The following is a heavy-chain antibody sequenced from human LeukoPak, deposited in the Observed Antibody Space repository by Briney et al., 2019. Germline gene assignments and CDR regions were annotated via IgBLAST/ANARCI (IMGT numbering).Heavy chain of an antibody. D-gene: IGHD6-6*01. V-gene: IGHV1-2*02. CDR2: INPNSGGT. Sequence: ASVKVSCKASGYTFTGYYMHWVRQAPGQGLEWMGWINPNSGGTNYAQKFQGRVTMTRDTSISTVYMELSRLRSDDTAVYYCAREYSSSPGRFDPWGQGTLVTVSS. J-gene: IGHJ5*02. CDR3: AREYSSSPGRFDP. CDR1: GYTFTGYY.